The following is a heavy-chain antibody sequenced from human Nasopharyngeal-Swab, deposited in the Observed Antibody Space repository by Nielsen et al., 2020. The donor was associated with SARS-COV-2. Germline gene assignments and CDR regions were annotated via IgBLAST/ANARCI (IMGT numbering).Heavy chain of an antibody. J-gene: IGHJ6*02. V-gene: IGHV4-39*07. Sequence: WIRQPPGKGLEWIGSIYYSGSTYYNPSLKSRVTISVDTSKNQFSLKLGSVTAADTAVYYCASGGVNANTIFGVVIPPLWYYYGMDVWGQGTTVTVSS. CDR2: IYYSGST. CDR3: ASGGVNANTIFGVVIPPLWYYYGMDV. D-gene: IGHD3-3*01.